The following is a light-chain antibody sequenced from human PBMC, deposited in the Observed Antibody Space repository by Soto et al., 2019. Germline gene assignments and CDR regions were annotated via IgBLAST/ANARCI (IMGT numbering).Light chain of an antibody. CDR1: QSVSSSY. CDR3: QQRYNWPPVT. V-gene: IGKV3D-20*02. CDR2: GAS. J-gene: IGKJ5*01. Sequence: IVLTQSPGTLSLSPGERATLSCRASQSVSSSYLAWYQQKPGQAPRLLVFGASTRASGIPDRFSGSGSGTELTLTISSLQSEDFAVYYCQQRYNWPPVTFGQGTRLEI.